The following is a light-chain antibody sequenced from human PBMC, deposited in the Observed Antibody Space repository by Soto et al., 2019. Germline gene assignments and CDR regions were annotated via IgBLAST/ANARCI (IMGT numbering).Light chain of an antibody. CDR1: SGHSSYA. J-gene: IGLJ1*01. Sequence: QLVLTQSPSASASLGASVKLTCTLSSGHSSYAIAWHQQQPEKGPRFLMRLNSDGSHSKGDGIPDRFSGSRSGAERYLTISSLQSEDEADYYCQTWATGIDVFGTGTKLTVL. V-gene: IGLV4-69*01. CDR2: LNSDGSH. CDR3: QTWATGIDV.